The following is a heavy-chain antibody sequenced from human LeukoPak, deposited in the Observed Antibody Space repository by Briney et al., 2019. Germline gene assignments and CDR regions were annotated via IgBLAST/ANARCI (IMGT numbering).Heavy chain of an antibody. CDR2: ISGRGGNT. CDR3: ARDISSSWYGTFDY. V-gene: IGHV3-23*01. Sequence: GGSLRLSCAASGLTFNNYALTWIRQAPGKGLEWASSISGRGGNTYYADSVKGRFTISRDDSKNTLFLQMNSLRAEDTAVYYCARDISSSWYGTFDYWGQGTLVTVSS. CDR1: GLTFNNYA. D-gene: IGHD6-13*01. J-gene: IGHJ4*02.